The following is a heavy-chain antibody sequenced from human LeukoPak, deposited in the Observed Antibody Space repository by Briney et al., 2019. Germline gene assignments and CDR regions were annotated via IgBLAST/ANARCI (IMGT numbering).Heavy chain of an antibody. Sequence: SETLSLTCSVSGGSIGSYYWSWIRQPAGKGLEWIGRIYSSGITNYNPSLKSRVTMSVDTSKNQFSLKLNSVTAADTAFYYCARVRGGSYYFDYWGQGTLVTVSS. D-gene: IGHD1-26*01. V-gene: IGHV4-4*07. CDR3: ARVRGGSYYFDY. J-gene: IGHJ4*02. CDR1: GGSIGSYY. CDR2: IYSSGIT.